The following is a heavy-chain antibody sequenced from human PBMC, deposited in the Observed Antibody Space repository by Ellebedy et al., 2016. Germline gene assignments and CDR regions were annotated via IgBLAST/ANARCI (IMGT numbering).Heavy chain of an antibody. J-gene: IGHJ3*02. D-gene: IGHD6-13*01. CDR2: INSDGSST. V-gene: IGHV3-74*01. CDR1: GFTFSSYW. CDR3: AKGFMAAALAFDI. Sequence: GESLKISCAASGFTFSSYWMHWVRQAPGKGLVWVSRINSDGSSTYYADSVKGRFTISRDNSKNTLYLQMNSLRAEDTAVYYCAKGFMAAALAFDIWGQGTMVTVSS.